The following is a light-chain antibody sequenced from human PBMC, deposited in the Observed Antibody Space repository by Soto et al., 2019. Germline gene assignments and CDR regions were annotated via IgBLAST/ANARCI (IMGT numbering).Light chain of an antibody. CDR2: SND. J-gene: IGLJ3*02. Sequence: QSVLTQPPSASGTPGQRVTISCSGSSSNIGSTSVYWYQQLPGTARKLLIYSNDRRPSGVPDRLSGSKSGASASLAISGLQSGDEADYYCAAWDNSLSGWVFGGGTKLTVL. V-gene: IGLV1-44*01. CDR1: SSNIGSTS. CDR3: AAWDNSLSGWV.